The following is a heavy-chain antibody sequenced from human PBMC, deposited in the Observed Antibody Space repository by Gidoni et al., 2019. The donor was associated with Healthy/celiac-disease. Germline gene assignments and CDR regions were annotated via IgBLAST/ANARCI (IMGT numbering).Heavy chain of an antibody. D-gene: IGHD1-7*01. CDR3: ARDRGITGTIVDRRGYGMDV. V-gene: IGHV3-33*01. J-gene: IGHJ6*02. CDR1: GFTFSSYA. CDR2: IWDDGSNK. Sequence: QVQLVVSGGGVVQPGWSLRLSCAASGFTFSSYAMHWVRQAPGKGLAWFAVIWDDGSNKYYADSVKGRFTISRDNSKNTLYLQMNSLRAEDTAVYYCARDRGITGTIVDRRGYGMDVWGQGTTVTVSS.